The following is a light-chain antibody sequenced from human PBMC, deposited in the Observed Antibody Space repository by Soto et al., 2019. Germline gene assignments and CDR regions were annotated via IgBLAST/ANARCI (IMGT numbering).Light chain of an antibody. J-gene: IGKJ1*01. V-gene: IGKV3-20*01. Sequence: IALTQSPATLPFSAGERTTLSCRASQSISRYLAWYQQKPGQGPRLLIYGASSRATGTPDRFSGSGSGTDFTLTINRLEPEDFALYYCQQYGSSPPTFGQGTKVDIK. CDR3: QQYGSSPPT. CDR1: QSISRY. CDR2: GAS.